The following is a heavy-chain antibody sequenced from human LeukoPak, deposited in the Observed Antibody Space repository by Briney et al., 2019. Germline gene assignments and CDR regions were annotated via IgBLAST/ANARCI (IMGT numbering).Heavy chain of an antibody. Sequence: SETLSLTCAVYGGSFSGYYWSWIRQPPGKGLEWIGEINHSGSTNYNPSLKSRVTISVDTSKNQFSLKLSSVTAADTAVYYCARWEADDYGDYVLDYWGQGTLVTVSS. CDR2: INHSGST. CDR1: GGSFSGYY. J-gene: IGHJ4*02. D-gene: IGHD4-17*01. CDR3: ARWEADDYGDYVLDY. V-gene: IGHV4-34*01.